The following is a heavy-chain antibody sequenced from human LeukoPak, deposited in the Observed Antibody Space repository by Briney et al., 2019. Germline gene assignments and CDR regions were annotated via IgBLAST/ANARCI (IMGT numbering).Heavy chain of an antibody. V-gene: IGHV1-2*02. CDR1: GYSFTSYW. CDR3: ARDHSGSHEDY. Sequence: GESLKISCKGSGYSFTSYWIGWVRQMPGKGLEWMGWINPNSGGTNYAQKFQGRVTMTRDTSISTAYMELSRLRSDDTAVYYCARDHSGSHEDYWGQGTLVTVSS. J-gene: IGHJ4*02. CDR2: INPNSGGT. D-gene: IGHD1-26*01.